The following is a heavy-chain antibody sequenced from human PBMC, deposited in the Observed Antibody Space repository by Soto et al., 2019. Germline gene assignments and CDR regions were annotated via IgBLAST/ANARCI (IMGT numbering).Heavy chain of an antibody. CDR3: ARQIYDSDTGPNFQYYFDS. CDR1: GYSFAGYW. CDR2: IDPSDSQT. V-gene: IGHV5-10-1*01. Sequence: GDSLKISCKGSGYSFAGYWITWVRPKPGKGLEWMGRIDPSDSQTYYSPSFRGHVTISVTKSITTVFLQWSSLRASDTAMYYCARQIYDSDTGPNFQYYFDSWGQGTPVTVS. J-gene: IGHJ4*02. D-gene: IGHD3-22*01.